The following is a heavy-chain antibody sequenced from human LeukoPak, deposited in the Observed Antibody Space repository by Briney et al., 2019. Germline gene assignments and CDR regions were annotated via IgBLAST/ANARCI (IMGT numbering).Heavy chain of an antibody. V-gene: IGHV4-30-4*01. D-gene: IGHD3-22*01. CDR3: ARELVNYYDSSVPFDY. CDR1: GGSISSGDYY. CDR2: IYYSGST. Sequence: SETLPLTCTVSGGSISSGDYYWSWIRQPPGKGLEWIGYIYYSGSTYYNPSLKSRVTISVDTSKNQFSLKLSSVTAADTAVYYCARELVNYYDSSVPFDYWGQGTLVTVSS. J-gene: IGHJ4*02.